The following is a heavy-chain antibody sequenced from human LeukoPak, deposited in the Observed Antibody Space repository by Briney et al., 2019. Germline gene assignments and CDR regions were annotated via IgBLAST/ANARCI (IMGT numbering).Heavy chain of an antibody. J-gene: IGHJ6*03. CDR2: ISSSGSTI. V-gene: IGHV3-48*03. CDR3: ARDSPSRDSSDYMAV. D-gene: IGHD6-6*01. CDR1: GFTFSSYE. Sequence: GSLRLSCAASGFTFSSYEMNWVRQAPGKGLEWVSYISSSGSTIYYADSVKGRFTISRDNAKNSLYLQMNSLRAEDTAVYYCARDSPSRDSSDYMAVWGKGPTVTVSS.